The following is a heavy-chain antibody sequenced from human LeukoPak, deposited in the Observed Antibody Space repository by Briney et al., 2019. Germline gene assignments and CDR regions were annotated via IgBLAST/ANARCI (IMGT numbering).Heavy chain of an antibody. D-gene: IGHD3-16*01. V-gene: IGHV3-7*01. CDR3: ARDMKGNLDY. CDR1: GFTFSNTW. Sequence: PGGSLRLSCAASGFTFSNTWMACVRQAPGKGLEWVANINQDGGTRQYADSVRGRFTISRDNAKYSLYLEMNSLRAEDTGLYHCARDMKGNLDYSGQGTLVTVSS. J-gene: IGHJ4*02. CDR2: INQDGGTR.